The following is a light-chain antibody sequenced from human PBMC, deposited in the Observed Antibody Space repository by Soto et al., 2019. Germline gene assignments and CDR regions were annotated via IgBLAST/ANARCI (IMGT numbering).Light chain of an antibody. CDR1: ESVHRN. CDR3: QHYSNWPPT. Sequence: EMVMTQSPATLSVSPGERVTLSCRASESVHRNLAWYQQKPGQGTSLLIYYASTRATGVPDRFTGSGSGTEFILTISSLQSEDFGVYHCQHYSNWPPTFGPGTKVEIK. V-gene: IGKV3-15*01. CDR2: YAS. J-gene: IGKJ3*01.